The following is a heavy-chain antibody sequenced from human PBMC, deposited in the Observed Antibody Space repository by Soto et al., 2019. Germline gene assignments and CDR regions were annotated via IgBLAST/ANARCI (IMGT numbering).Heavy chain of an antibody. CDR1: GLSFSGYY. Sequence: SETLSLTCAVYGLSFSGYYWSWIRQHPGKGLEWIGEINHSGSTNYNPSLKSRVTISVDTSKNQFSLKLSSVTAADTAVYYCANMDRYYGSGSYYTHPPGFDPWGQGTLVTVSS. J-gene: IGHJ5*02. D-gene: IGHD3-10*01. CDR3: ANMDRYYGSGSYYTHPPGFDP. CDR2: INHSGST. V-gene: IGHV4-34*01.